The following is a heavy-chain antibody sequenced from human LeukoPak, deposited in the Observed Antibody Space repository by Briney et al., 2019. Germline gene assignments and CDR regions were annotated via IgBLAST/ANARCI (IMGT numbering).Heavy chain of an antibody. J-gene: IGHJ3*02. V-gene: IGHV4-34*01. Sequence: PSETLSLTYAVYGGSFSGYYWSWVRQPPGKGLEWIGEIYHSGSTNYNPSLKSRVTISVDKSKNQFSLKLSSVTAADTAVYYCARATYASSGYSDAFDIWGQGTMVTVSS. CDR1: GGSFSGYY. D-gene: IGHD3-22*01. CDR3: ARATYASSGYSDAFDI. CDR2: IYHSGST.